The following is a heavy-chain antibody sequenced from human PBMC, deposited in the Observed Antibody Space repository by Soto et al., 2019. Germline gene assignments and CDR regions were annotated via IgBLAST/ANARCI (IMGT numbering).Heavy chain of an antibody. J-gene: IGHJ4*02. D-gene: IGHD5-12*01. CDR1: GFSFSSYA. CDR3: AKGSIEYSASIDY. Sequence: EVQLLESGGDLVQPGGSLRLSCAASGFSFSSYAMVWVRQAPGKGLEWVSVISGRGGSSYFADSVKGRFTISRDNSKNVLSLEMNSLRVEDTAKCFCAKGSIEYSASIDYWGQGTLVLVSS. V-gene: IGHV3-23*01. CDR2: ISGRGGSS.